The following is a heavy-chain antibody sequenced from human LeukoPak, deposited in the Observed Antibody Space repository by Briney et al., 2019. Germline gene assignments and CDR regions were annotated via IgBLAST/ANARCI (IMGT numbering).Heavy chain of an antibody. CDR2: VYYSGST. J-gene: IGHJ4*02. Sequence: SETLSLTCTVSGGSISSSSYYWGWIRQPPGKGLEWIGSVYYSGSTYYNPSLKSRVTISVDTSKNQFSLKLSSMTAADTAVYYCARQAGTLLDYFDYWGQGTLVTVSS. D-gene: IGHD6-19*01. CDR3: ARQAGTLLDYFDY. V-gene: IGHV4-39*01. CDR1: GGSISSSSYY.